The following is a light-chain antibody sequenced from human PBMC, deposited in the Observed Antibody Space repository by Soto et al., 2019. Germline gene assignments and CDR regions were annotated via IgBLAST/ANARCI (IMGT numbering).Light chain of an antibody. CDR3: QSYDSSLSGWV. Sequence: QSVLTQPPSVSGAPGQWVTISCTGTSPNIGAGYDVPWYQQLPGTAPKLLIYGNSNRPSGVPDRFSGSKSGTSASLAITGLQAEDEADYYCQSYDSSLSGWVFGGGTKLTVL. V-gene: IGLV1-40*01. J-gene: IGLJ3*02. CDR2: GNS. CDR1: SPNIGAGYD.